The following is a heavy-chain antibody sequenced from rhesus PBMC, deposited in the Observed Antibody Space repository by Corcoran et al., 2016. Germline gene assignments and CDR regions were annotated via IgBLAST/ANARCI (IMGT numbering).Heavy chain of an antibody. CDR3: ATRYYNFWSGSFDAFDF. D-gene: IGHD3-3*01. Sequence: QVQLQASGPGLVKPSETLSLTCAVPGCSLSGYYWRWIRQPPGQGLEWFGRIYGSGGSTDYNPSLKSRVTISTDTSKNQFSLKLSSVTAADTAVYYCATRYYNFWSGSFDAFDFWGQGLRVTVSS. J-gene: IGHJ3*01. CDR1: GCSLSGYY. CDR2: IYGSGGST. V-gene: IGHV4-160*01.